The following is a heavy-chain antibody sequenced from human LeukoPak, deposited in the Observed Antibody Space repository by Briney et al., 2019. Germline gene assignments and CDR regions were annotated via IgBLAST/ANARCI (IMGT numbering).Heavy chain of an antibody. CDR1: GGTFSSYA. J-gene: IGHJ3*02. CDR3: ARDDRVEAFDT. V-gene: IGHV1-69*13. Sequence: RASVKVSCKASGGTFSSYAISWVRQAPGQGLEWMGGIIPIFGTANYAQKFQGRVTITADESTSTAYMELSSLRSEDTAVYYCARDDRVEAFDTWGQGTMVTVSS. CDR2: IIPIFGTA.